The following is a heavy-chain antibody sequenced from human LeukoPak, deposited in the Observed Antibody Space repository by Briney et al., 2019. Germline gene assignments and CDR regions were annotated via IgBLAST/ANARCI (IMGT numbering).Heavy chain of an antibody. CDR3: AKVDSGSYYNFVDY. Sequence: LSLTCTVSGGSISGYYWSWIRQPPGKGLEWVSGISWNSGSIGYADSVKGRFTISRDNAKNSLHLQMNSLRAEDTALYYCAKVDSGSYYNFVDYWGQGTLVTVSS. CDR1: GGSISGYY. CDR2: ISWNSGSI. J-gene: IGHJ4*02. V-gene: IGHV3-9*01. D-gene: IGHD1-26*01.